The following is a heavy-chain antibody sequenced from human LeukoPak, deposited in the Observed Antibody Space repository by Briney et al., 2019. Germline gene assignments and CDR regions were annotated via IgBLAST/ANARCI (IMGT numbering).Heavy chain of an antibody. Sequence: SVKVSCKASGGTFSSYAISWVRQAPGQGLEWMGGIIPIFGTANYAQKFQGRVTITTDESTSTAYMELSSLRSEDTAVYYCARDCPDILTGYATYNWFDPWGQGTLVTV. D-gene: IGHD3-9*01. J-gene: IGHJ5*02. CDR1: GGTFSSYA. CDR3: ARDCPDILTGYATYNWFDP. CDR2: IIPIFGTA. V-gene: IGHV1-69*05.